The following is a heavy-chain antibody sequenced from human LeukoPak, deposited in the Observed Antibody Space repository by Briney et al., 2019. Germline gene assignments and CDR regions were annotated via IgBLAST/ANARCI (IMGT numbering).Heavy chain of an antibody. CDR1: GFTFSSYG. D-gene: IGHD4-17*01. J-gene: IGHJ3*02. Sequence: GGSLRLSCAASGFTFSSYGMHWVRQAPGKGLEWVAVIGYDGRNKFYADSLKGRFTISRDNSKNTLYLQMNSLRAEDTAVYYCARNQDYGVYNSVGAFDIWGQGTMVTVSS. CDR2: IGYDGRNK. V-gene: IGHV3-33*01. CDR3: ARNQDYGVYNSVGAFDI.